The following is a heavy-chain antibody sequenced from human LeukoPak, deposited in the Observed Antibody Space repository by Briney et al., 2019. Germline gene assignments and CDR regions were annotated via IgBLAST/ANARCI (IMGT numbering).Heavy chain of an antibody. CDR2: INPSGGST. V-gene: IGHV1-46*01. J-gene: IGHJ4*02. CDR1: GYTFTSYY. D-gene: IGHD1-26*01. Sequence: GASVTVSFKASGYTFTSYYMHWVRQAPGQGLEWMGIINPSGGSTSYAQKFQGRVTMTRDTSTSTVYMELSSLRSEDTAVYYCARGGGDVGFDYWGQGTLVTVSS. CDR3: ARGGGDVGFDY.